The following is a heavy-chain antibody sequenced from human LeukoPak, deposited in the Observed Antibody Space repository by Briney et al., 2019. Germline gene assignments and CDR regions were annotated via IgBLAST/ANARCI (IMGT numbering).Heavy chain of an antibody. Sequence: SSETLSLTCTVAGGSISSISYYWGWIRQPPGKGLEWIGSIYYSGSTYYNPSLKSRVTISVDTSKNQFSLKLSSVTAADTAVYYCANLPHLSGVDYWGQGTLVTVSS. CDR1: GGSISSISYY. V-gene: IGHV4-39*01. CDR3: ANLPHLSGVDY. J-gene: IGHJ4*02. D-gene: IGHD3-10*01. CDR2: IYYSGST.